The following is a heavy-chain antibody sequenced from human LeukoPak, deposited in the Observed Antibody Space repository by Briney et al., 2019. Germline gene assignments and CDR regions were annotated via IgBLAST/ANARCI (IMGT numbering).Heavy chain of an antibody. V-gene: IGHV3-23*01. CDR1: GFTFSSYG. CDR3: AKDMSGYYTEYYFDY. CDR2: ISGSGGST. D-gene: IGHD3-3*01. J-gene: IGHJ4*02. Sequence: AGGSLRLSCAASGFTFSSYGMHWVRQAPGKGLQWVSAISGSGGSTYYADSVKGRFTISRDNSKNTLYLQMNSLRAEDTAVYYCAKDMSGYYTEYYFDYWGQGTLVTVSS.